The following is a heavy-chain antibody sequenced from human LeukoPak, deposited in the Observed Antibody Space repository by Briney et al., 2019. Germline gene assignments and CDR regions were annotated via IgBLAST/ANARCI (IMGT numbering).Heavy chain of an antibody. CDR1: GYTFTSYY. CDR3: ARDIVVVPAAGTEYYYYMDV. J-gene: IGHJ6*03. CDR2: INPNSGGT. V-gene: IGHV1-2*02. Sequence: GASVKVSCKASGYTFTSYYMHWVRQAPGQGLEWMGWINPNSGGTNYAQKFQGRVTMTRDTSISTAYMELSRLRSDDTAVYYCARDIVVVPAAGTEYYYYMDVWGKGTTVTVSS. D-gene: IGHD2-2*01.